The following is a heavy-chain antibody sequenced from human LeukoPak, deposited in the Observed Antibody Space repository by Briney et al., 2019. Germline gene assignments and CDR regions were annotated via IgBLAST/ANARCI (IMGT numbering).Heavy chain of an antibody. Sequence: SETLSLTCTVSGGSISSYYWSWIRQPPGKGLEWIGYIYYSGSTNYNPSLKSRVTISVDTSKNQFSLKLSSVTAADTAVYYCARGKYSSSWYSSSNDAFDIWGQGTMVTVSS. J-gene: IGHJ3*02. V-gene: IGHV4-59*01. CDR1: GGSISSYY. CDR3: ARGKYSSSWYSSSNDAFDI. CDR2: IYYSGST. D-gene: IGHD6-13*01.